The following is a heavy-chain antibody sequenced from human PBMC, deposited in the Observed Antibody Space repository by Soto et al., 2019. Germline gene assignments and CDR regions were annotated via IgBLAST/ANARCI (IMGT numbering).Heavy chain of an antibody. V-gene: IGHV4-34*01. CDR3: AGADVGLRIY. CDR1: GGSFSGYY. Sequence: SETLSLTCAVYGGSFSGYYWSWIRQPPGKGLEWIGEINHSGSTNYNPSLKSRVTISVDTSKNQFSLKLSSVTAADTAVYYCAGADVGLRIYWSQGTLVTGSA. CDR2: INHSGST. D-gene: IGHD3-16*01. J-gene: IGHJ4*02.